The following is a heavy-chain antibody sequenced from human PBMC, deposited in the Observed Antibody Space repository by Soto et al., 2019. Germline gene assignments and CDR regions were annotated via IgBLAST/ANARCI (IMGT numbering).Heavy chain of an antibody. Sequence: SETLSLTCAVYGGSFIGYYWSWIRQPPGKGLEWIGEINHSGSTNYNPSLKSRVTISVDTSKNQFSLKLSSVTAADTAVYYCARARRSGYSYYFDYWGQGTLVTVSS. J-gene: IGHJ4*02. V-gene: IGHV4-34*01. CDR1: GGSFIGYY. CDR3: ARARRSGYSYYFDY. CDR2: INHSGST. D-gene: IGHD3-3*01.